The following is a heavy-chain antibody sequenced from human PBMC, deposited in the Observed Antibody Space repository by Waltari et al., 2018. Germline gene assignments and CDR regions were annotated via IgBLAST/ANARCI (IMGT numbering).Heavy chain of an antibody. Sequence: QVQLVQSGSEVKKPGASVKVSCKASGYDFADYSIVWLRQAPCQGLEWMGWVSSFQTNTRYAQNCQDRVIMTTDASTTTAYMEVRGLRSDDTAVYYCARSRYNFDSTGPYPHWGQGTVVTVSS. J-gene: IGHJ4*02. CDR1: GYDFADYS. D-gene: IGHD3-22*01. V-gene: IGHV1-18*01. CDR2: VSSFQTNT. CDR3: ARSRYNFDSTGPYPH.